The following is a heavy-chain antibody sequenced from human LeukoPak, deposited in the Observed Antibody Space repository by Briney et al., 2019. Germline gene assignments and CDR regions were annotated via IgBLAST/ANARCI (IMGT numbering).Heavy chain of an antibody. CDR1: GFTFSDYY. CDR3: ARRRYSGSSQHFDY. CDR2: IGSSGSIT. D-gene: IGHD1-26*01. Sequence: GGSLRLSCAASGFTFSDYYMSWIRQAPGKGLEWVSYIGSSGSITYYADSVKGRFTISRDNAKNSLYLQMNSLSAEDTAVYYCARRRYSGSSQHFDYWGQGTLVTVSS. V-gene: IGHV3-11*04. J-gene: IGHJ4*02.